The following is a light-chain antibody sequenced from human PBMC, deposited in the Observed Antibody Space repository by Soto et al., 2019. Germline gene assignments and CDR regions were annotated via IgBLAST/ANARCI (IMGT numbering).Light chain of an antibody. CDR1: SSDVGGYNY. CDR3: SSYAGSNNYV. J-gene: IGLJ1*01. Sequence: QSALTQPPSASGSPGQPVTISCTGTSSDVGGYNYVSWYQQHPGKAPKLMIYEVSKRPSGVPDRFSGSKSGNTASLTVSGLQAEDEADYYCSSYAGSNNYVCGTGTKVTVL. CDR2: EVS. V-gene: IGLV2-8*01.